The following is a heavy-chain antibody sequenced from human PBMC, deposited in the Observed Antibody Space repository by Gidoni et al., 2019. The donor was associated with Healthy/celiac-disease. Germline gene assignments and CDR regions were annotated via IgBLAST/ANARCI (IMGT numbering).Heavy chain of an antibody. CDR3: ARVPRKSYYYYYMDV. CDR2: ISSSSSTI. Sequence: EVQLVESGGGLVQPGGSLRLSCAASGFTFSSDSMNWFRQAPGKGLEWVSYISSSSSTIYYADSVKGRFTISRDNAKNSLYLQMTSLRAEDTAVYYCARVPRKSYYYYYMDVWGKGTTVTVSS. CDR1: GFTFSSDS. J-gene: IGHJ6*03. V-gene: IGHV3-48*01.